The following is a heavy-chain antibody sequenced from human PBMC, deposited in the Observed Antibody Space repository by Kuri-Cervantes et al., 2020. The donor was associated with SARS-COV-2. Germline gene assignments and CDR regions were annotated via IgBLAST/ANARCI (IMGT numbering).Heavy chain of an antibody. V-gene: IGHV3-33*01. CDR1: GFTFSSYG. CDR2: IWYDGSNK. CDR3: ARDLGDILTGYYNGGYYYYGMDV. J-gene: IGHJ6*02. D-gene: IGHD3-9*01. Sequence: GGSLRLSCAASGFTFSSYGMHWVRQAPGRGLEWVAVIWYDGSNKYYADSVKGRFTISRGNSKNTLYLQMNSLRAEDTAVYYCARDLGDILTGYYNGGYYYYGMDVWGQGTTVTVSS.